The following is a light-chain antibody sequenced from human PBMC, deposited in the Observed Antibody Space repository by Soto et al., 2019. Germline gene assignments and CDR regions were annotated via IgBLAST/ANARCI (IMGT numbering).Light chain of an antibody. V-gene: IGKV1-27*01. Sequence: DILMTQSPATLSSSVGERATITCRASQSISNNLVWYQQKPGKVPQLLIYAASTLQSGVPSRFSGSGSGTDFTLTISRLQPEDVAAYYCQNYEGAPWTFGQGTKVEIK. J-gene: IGKJ1*01. CDR1: QSISNN. CDR3: QNYEGAPWT. CDR2: AAS.